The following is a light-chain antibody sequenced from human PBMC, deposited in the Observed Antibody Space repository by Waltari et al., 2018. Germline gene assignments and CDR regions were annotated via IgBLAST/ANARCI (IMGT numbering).Light chain of an antibody. CDR1: QSVSSN. V-gene: IGKV3-15*01. CDR2: GAS. J-gene: IGKJ1*01. CDR3: QQYNNWPRG. Sequence: EIVMTQSPATLSVSPGERATLSCRASQSVSSNIAWYQQKPGQAPRLLIYGASTRATGIPARFSGSGSGTEFTLTISSMQSEDFAVYYCQQYNNWPRGFGQGTKVEIK.